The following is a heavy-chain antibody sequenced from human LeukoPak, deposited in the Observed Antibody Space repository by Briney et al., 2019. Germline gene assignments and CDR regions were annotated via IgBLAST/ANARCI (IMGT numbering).Heavy chain of an antibody. D-gene: IGHD6-13*01. V-gene: IGHV3-7*01. CDR2: IKPDGSGK. Sequence: GGSLRLSCAASGLTFSSYWMSWVRQAPGKGPEWVANIKPDGSGKYYVDSVKGRFTISRDNAENSLFLHMNGLRAEDTAVYYCARCAVAAAGDYWGRGTLVTVSS. J-gene: IGHJ4*02. CDR3: ARCAVAAAGDY. CDR1: GLTFSSYW.